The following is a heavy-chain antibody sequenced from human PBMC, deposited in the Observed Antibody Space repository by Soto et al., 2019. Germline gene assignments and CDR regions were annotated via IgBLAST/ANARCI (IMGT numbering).Heavy chain of an antibody. V-gene: IGHV1-69*13. CDR1: GGTFSNSA. D-gene: IGHD5-18*01. J-gene: IGHJ5*02. Sequence: SEKVSCKASGGTFSNSAIIWVRQAPGQGLEWMGGILPIFGTPNYAQKFQGRLTISADEFSSTAYMELNILRSEDTAVYYCASPAVALDTPMLKGIEHCGQGSLVTVSS. CDR3: ASPAVALDTPMLKGIEH. CDR2: ILPIFGTP.